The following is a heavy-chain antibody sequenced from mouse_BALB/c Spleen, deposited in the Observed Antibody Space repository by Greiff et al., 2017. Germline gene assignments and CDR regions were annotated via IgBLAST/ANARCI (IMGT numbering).Heavy chain of an antibody. Sequence: EVQVVESGPGLVKPSQSLSLTCSVTGYSITSGYYWNWIRQFPGNKLEWMGYISYDGSNNYNPSLKNRISITRDTSKNQFFLKLNSVTTEDTATYYCASPSYDGYYVWFAYWGQGTLVTVSA. D-gene: IGHD2-3*01. V-gene: IGHV3-6*02. CDR3: ASPSYDGYYVWFAY. CDR1: GYSITSGYY. J-gene: IGHJ3*01. CDR2: ISYDGSN.